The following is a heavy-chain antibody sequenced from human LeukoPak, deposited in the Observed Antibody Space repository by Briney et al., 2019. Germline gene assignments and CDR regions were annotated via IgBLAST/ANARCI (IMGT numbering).Heavy chain of an antibody. CDR1: GYTFTGYY. V-gene: IGHV1-2*02. D-gene: IGHD4-23*01. J-gene: IGHJ4*02. CDR3: ARDGTVVSKRRFDY. CDR2: INPNSGGT. Sequence: ASVKVSCKASGYTFTGYYMHWVRQAPGQGLEWMGWINPNSGGTNYAQKFQGRVTMTRDTSIGTAYMELSRLRSDDTAVYYCARDGTVVSKRRFDYWGQGTLVTVSS.